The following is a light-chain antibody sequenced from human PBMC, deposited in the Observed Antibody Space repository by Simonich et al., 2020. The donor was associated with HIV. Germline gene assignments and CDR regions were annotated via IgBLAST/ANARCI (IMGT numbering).Light chain of an antibody. CDR2: EDN. J-gene: IGLJ3*02. V-gene: IGLV6-57*01. CDR3: QSYDSSNWV. Sequence: NFILTQPHSVSESPGKTVIISCTRSSGSIASKYVQWYQQRPGSSPTTVIYEDNQRPSGVPDRFSGSIDSSSNSASLTISGLKTEDEADYYCQSYDSSNWVFGGGTKLTVL. CDR1: SGSIASKY.